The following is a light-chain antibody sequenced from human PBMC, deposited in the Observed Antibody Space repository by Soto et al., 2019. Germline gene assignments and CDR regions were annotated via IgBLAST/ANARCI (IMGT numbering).Light chain of an antibody. Sequence: DIQMSQSPSSLSASVGDRVTITCQASQGISQDLNWYQQKPGKAPKLLMYAASNLETGVPSRFSRSGSETDFTFTISSLQPEDIATYYCQQYYSLPYTFGQGTKLEI. V-gene: IGKV1-33*01. CDR3: QQYYSLPYT. CDR2: AAS. CDR1: QGISQD. J-gene: IGKJ2*01.